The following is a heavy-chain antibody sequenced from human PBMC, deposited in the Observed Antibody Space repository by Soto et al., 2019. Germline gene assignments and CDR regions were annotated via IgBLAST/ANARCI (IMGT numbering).Heavy chain of an antibody. CDR2: INPNSGGT. CDR3: AGGGLVGVSTIHYPPSSMDV. Sequence: GASVKVSCKASGYTFTGYYMHWVRQAPGQGLEWMGWINPNSGGTNYAQKFQGWVTMTRDTSTSTAYMELSRLRSDDTAVYYCAGGGLVGVSTIHYPPSSMDVWGPGTTVTVSS. V-gene: IGHV1-2*04. D-gene: IGHD1-26*01. CDR1: GYTFTGYY. J-gene: IGHJ6*02.